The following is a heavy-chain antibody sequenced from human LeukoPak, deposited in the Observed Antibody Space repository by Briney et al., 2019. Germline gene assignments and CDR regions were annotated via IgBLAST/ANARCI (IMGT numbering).Heavy chain of an antibody. Sequence: GESLRLSCAASGFTFSTYSMNWVRQAPGKGLEWVSSISSSSSYIYYADSVKGRFTISRDNAKNSLYLQMNSLRAEDTAVYYCARDREAGSYYRPGAFDIWGQGTMVTVSS. CDR1: GFTFSTYS. J-gene: IGHJ3*02. D-gene: IGHD1-26*01. V-gene: IGHV3-21*01. CDR2: ISSSSSYI. CDR3: ARDREAGSYYRPGAFDI.